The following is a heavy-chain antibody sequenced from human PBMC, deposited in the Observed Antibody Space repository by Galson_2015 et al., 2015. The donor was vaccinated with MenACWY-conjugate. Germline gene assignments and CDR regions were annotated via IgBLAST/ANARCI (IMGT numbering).Heavy chain of an antibody. V-gene: IGHV3-23*01. CDR3: AKDHTPDGLWNFDY. D-gene: IGHD1-1*01. Sequence: ALRLSCAASGFAFSTYTMSWVRQAPGKGLEWVSAFFGGGGGQRYADYMKDRFTISRDNSKNTLYLQIDSLRAEDTAVYYCAKDHTPDGLWNFDYWVRGTLVTVSS. J-gene: IGHJ4*02. CDR1: GFAFSTYT. CDR2: FFGGGGGQ.